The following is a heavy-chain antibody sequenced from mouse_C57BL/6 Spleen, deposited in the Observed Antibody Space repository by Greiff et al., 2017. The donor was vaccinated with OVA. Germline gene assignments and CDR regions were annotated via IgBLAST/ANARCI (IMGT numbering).Heavy chain of an antibody. D-gene: IGHD1-1*02. CDR1: GYAFSSPW. CDR2: IYPGDGDT. J-gene: IGHJ4*01. Sequence: QVQLQQSGAELARPGASVKISCKASGYAFSSPWMNWVKQRPGKGLEWIGRIYPGDGDTNYNGKFKGKAILTADKSSRTAYMQLSSLTSEDSAVYFCARGDYGDYAMDYWGQGTSVTVSS. V-gene: IGHV1-82*01. CDR3: ARGDYGDYAMDY.